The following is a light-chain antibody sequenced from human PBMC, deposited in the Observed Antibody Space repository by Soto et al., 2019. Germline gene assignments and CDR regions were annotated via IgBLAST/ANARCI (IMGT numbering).Light chain of an antibody. CDR1: SSDVGGYNY. V-gene: IGLV2-14*01. Sequence: QSALTQPASVSGSPGQSITISCTGTSSDVGGYNYVSWYQQHPGKAPKLMIYDVSNRPSGVSNRFSGSKSGNTASLTISGRQAEDEADYYCSSYTSSSRDVFGTGTKVTVL. CDR2: DVS. CDR3: SSYTSSSRDV. J-gene: IGLJ1*01.